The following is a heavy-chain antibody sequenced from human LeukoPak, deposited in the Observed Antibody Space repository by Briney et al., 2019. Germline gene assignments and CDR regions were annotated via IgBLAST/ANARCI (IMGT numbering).Heavy chain of an antibody. V-gene: IGHV3-66*01. CDR3: ASRLQLWDLFDY. Sequence: PGGSLRLSSASSLVTVSSNYASCVRQTPREGLWWGSDIYSGGSTYCADSVKGRFHISRDNSKNTLYLQMSSQRAEDTAVYYCASRLQLWDLFDYWGQGALVTVSS. CDR1: LVTVSSNY. D-gene: IGHD5-18*01. CDR2: IYSGGST. J-gene: IGHJ4*02.